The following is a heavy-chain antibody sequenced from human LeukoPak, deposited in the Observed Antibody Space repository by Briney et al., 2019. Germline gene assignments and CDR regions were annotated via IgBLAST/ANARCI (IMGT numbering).Heavy chain of an antibody. D-gene: IGHD3-22*01. Sequence: PGGSLRPSCAASGFTFSSYAMSWVRQAPGKGLEWVSAISGSGGSTYYADSVKGRFTISRDNSKNTLYLQMNSLRAEDTAVYYCAKDPPHYDSSGYSLYWGQGTLVTVSS. V-gene: IGHV3-23*01. J-gene: IGHJ4*02. CDR3: AKDPPHYDSSGYSLY. CDR1: GFTFSSYA. CDR2: ISGSGGST.